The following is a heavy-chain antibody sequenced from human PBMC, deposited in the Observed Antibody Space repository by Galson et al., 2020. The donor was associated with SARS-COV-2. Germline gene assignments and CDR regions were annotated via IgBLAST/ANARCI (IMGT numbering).Heavy chain of an antibody. CDR1: GASISSGSYY. CDR3: ARGNSPGVTVFGVLTGTCGMDV. CDR2: IYKSGNT. J-gene: IGHJ6*02. V-gene: IGHV4-61*02. Sequence: SETLSLTCTVSGASISSGSYYWSWIRQPAGKGLEWIGRIYKSGNTNYNPSLWSQVTISVDTSKNQFSLKLTSVTAADTAVYYCARGNSPGVTVFGVLTGTCGMDVWGQGTTVTVSS. D-gene: IGHD3-3*01.